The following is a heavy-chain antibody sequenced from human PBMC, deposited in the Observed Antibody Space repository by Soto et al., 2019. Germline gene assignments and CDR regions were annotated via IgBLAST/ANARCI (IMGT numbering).Heavy chain of an antibody. Sequence: PGGSLRLSCAASGFTFSTYGMNWVRQAPGKGLEWLSYINYSSSTIYYADSVKGRFTISRDNSKNTLYLQMNSLRAEDTAVYYCAREFVVVVAATPDYYYYGMDVWGQGTTVTVSS. V-gene: IGHV3-48*01. J-gene: IGHJ6*02. CDR1: GFTFSTYG. D-gene: IGHD2-15*01. CDR2: INYSSSTI. CDR3: AREFVVVVAATPDYYYYGMDV.